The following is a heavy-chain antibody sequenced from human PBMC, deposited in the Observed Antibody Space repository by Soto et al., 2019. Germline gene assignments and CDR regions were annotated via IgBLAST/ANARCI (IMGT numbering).Heavy chain of an antibody. D-gene: IGHD3-22*01. CDR1: GYTFTSYG. Sequence: ASVKVSCKASGYTFTSYGISWVRQAPGQGLEWMGWISTYNGNTNYAQKLQGRVTMTTDTSTSTAYMELRSLRSDDTAVYYCARGKIEEYYYDSSGYFDPWGQGTLVTVSS. J-gene: IGHJ5*02. V-gene: IGHV1-18*01. CDR2: ISTYNGNT. CDR3: ARGKIEEYYYDSSGYFDP.